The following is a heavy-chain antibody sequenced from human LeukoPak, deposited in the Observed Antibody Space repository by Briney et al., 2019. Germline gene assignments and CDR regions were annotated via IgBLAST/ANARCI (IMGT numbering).Heavy chain of an antibody. CDR1: GYTFTSYA. CDR2: INAGNGNT. Sequence: ASVKVSCKASGYTFTSYAMHWVRQAPGQRLEWMGWINAGNGNTKYSQKFQGRVTITRDTSASTAYMELSSLRSEDTAVYYCARDEGSGYDFHYWGQGTLVTVSS. CDR3: ARDEGSGYDFHY. D-gene: IGHD5-12*01. V-gene: IGHV1-3*01. J-gene: IGHJ4*02.